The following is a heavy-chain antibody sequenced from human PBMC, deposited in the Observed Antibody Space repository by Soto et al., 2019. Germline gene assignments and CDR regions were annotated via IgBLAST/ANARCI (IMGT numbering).Heavy chain of an antibody. D-gene: IGHD4-17*01. CDR1: GFTLNTYS. CDR3: ARAGGTTVTGLWHFDS. CDR2: IWYDGTQK. J-gene: IGHJ4*02. V-gene: IGHV3-33*01. Sequence: GGSLRLSCEASGFTLNTYSMHWVRQPPGKGLEWLAAIWYDGTQKYYADSVKGRFIISRDNSKKTLYLEMNSLRAEDTAVYYCARAGGTTVTGLWHFDSWGQGTLVTVSS.